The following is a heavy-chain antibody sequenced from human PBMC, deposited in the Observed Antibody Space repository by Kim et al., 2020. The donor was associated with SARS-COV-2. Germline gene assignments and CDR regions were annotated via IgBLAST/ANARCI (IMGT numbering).Heavy chain of an antibody. Sequence: SETLSLTCTVSGGSISSGGYYWSWIRQHPGKGLEWIGYIYYSGSTYYNPSLKSRVTISVDTSKNQFSLKLSSVTAADTAVYYCARAPPRYFDWKGTTGFDPWGQGTLVTVSS. CDR3: ARAPPRYFDWKGTTGFDP. D-gene: IGHD3-9*01. J-gene: IGHJ5*02. V-gene: IGHV4-31*03. CDR2: IYYSGST. CDR1: GGSISSGGYY.